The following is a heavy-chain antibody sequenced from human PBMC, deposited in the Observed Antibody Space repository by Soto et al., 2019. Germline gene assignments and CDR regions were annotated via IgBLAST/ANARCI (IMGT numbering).Heavy chain of an antibody. D-gene: IGHD2-15*01. CDR1: GGSFSGYY. CDR2: INHSGST. CDR3: ARGRCPKQPRSGGSCYSSWFDP. J-gene: IGHJ5*02. Sequence: NPSETLSLTCAVYGGSFSGYYWSWIRQPPGKGLEWIGEINHSGSTNYNPSLKSRVTISVDTSKNQFSLKLSSVTAADTAVYYCARGRCPKQPRSGGSCYSSWFDPWGQGTLVTVSS. V-gene: IGHV4-34*01.